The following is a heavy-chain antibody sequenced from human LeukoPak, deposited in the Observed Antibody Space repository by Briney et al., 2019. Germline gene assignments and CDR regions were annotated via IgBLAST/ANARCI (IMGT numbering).Heavy chain of an antibody. V-gene: IGHV4-59*11. CDR2: LLDSWRT. D-gene: IGHD5-18*01. CDR1: GASMSTHY. J-gene: IGHJ4*02. Sequence: SETLSLTCTVSGASMSTHYWSWLRQPPGKGLEWIGYLLDSWRTKDNPSLQSRVTLSADTSKNQFSLRLTSVTAADTPVYYCATIRRGSIYGYFDFWGQGILVTVSS. CDR3: ATIRRGSIYGYFDF.